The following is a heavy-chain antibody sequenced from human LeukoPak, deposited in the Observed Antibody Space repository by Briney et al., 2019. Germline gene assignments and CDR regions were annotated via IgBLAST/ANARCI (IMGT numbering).Heavy chain of an antibody. CDR3: ARYARELDY. CDR1: GFAFSDCY. V-gene: IGHV3-11*01. CDR2: IGGSGGDI. Sequence: WGSLRLSCAASGFAFSDCYRTWIRQAPGKGLEYISYIGGSGGDITYADSVRGRFTVSSDNAKNSLYLQMNSLRVEDTAVDYCARYARELDYWGQGSLVTVSS. J-gene: IGHJ4*02. D-gene: IGHD2-2*01.